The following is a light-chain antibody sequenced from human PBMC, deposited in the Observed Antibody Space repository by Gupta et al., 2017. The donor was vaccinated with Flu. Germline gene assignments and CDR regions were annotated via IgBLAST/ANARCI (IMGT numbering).Light chain of an antibody. Sequence: DIVMTQTPLSSPVTLGQPASISCRSSQSLVHSDGKTYLSWLQQRPGQPPRLLIYESSKRFSGVPDRISGSGAGTDFTLKISSGEGEDVGVYYCRQAKQSPWTFGQGTKVEIK. V-gene: IGKV2-24*01. CDR3: RQAKQSPWT. J-gene: IGKJ1*01. CDR2: ESS. CDR1: QSLVHSDGKTY.